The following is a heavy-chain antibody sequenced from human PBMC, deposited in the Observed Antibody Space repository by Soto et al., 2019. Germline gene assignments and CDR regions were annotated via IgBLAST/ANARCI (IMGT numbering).Heavy chain of an antibody. CDR3: AKDAVSGDGVWLLDS. D-gene: IGHD4-17*01. J-gene: IGHJ5*02. CDR1: GFTFRSYA. Sequence: VGSLRLSGAASGFTFRSYAMSWARQAPGKGLEWVSSLLRSGSSTYYADSVKGRFTISSDISANSLYLQMDSLRAEDTAVYYCAKDAVSGDGVWLLDSWGQGTVVTVSS. V-gene: IGHV3-23*01. CDR2: LLRSGSST.